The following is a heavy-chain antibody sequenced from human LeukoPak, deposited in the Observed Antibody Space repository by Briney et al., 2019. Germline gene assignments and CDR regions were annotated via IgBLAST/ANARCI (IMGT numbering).Heavy chain of an antibody. CDR3: ARSGFSYYYYYMDV. CDR1: GGSFSGYY. J-gene: IGHJ6*03. V-gene: IGHV4-34*01. D-gene: IGHD3-10*01. Sequence: PSETLSLTCAVYGGSFSGYYWSWIRQPPGKGLEWIGEINHSGSTNYNPSLKSRVTISVDTSKNQFSLKLSSVTAADTAVYYCARSGFSYYYYYMDVRGKGTTVTVSS. CDR2: INHSGST.